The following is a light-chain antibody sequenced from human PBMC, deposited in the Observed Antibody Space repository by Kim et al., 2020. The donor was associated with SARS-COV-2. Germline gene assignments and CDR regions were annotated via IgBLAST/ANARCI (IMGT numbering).Light chain of an antibody. CDR3: QQYNNWPGT. CDR2: GAF. CDR1: QSISST. V-gene: IGKV3-15*01. Sequence: VSPGERATLSCRASQSISSTVAWYQQKPGQAPRLLIYGAFTRATGIPARFSGSGSGTEFTLTISSLQSEDFAVYYCQQYNNWPGTFGQGTKVDIK. J-gene: IGKJ1*01.